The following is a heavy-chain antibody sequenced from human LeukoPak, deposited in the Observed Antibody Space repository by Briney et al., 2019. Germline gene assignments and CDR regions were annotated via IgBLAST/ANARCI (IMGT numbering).Heavy chain of an antibody. CDR3: AGGDDYGDSGLDY. CDR2: INPNSGGT. Sequence: GASVKVSCKASGYTFTGYYMHWVRQAPGQGLEWMGRINPNSGGTNYAQKFQGRVTMTRDTSISTAYMELSRLRSDDTAVYYCAGGDDYGDSGLDYWGQGTLVTVSS. J-gene: IGHJ4*02. CDR1: GYTFTGYY. D-gene: IGHD4-17*01. V-gene: IGHV1-2*06.